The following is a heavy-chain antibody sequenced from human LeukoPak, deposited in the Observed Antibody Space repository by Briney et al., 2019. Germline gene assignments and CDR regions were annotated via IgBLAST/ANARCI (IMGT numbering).Heavy chain of an antibody. CDR2: IYYSGST. J-gene: IGHJ5*02. Sequence: PSETLPLTCTVSGGSVSSGNYYWSWIRQPPGKGLEWIGYIYYSGSTNYNPSLKSRVTISVDTSKNQFSLKLSSVTAADTAVYYCARGVPTATARWFDPWGQGTLVTVSS. CDR3: ARGVPTATARWFDP. D-gene: IGHD2-21*02. CDR1: GGSVSSGNYY. V-gene: IGHV4-61*01.